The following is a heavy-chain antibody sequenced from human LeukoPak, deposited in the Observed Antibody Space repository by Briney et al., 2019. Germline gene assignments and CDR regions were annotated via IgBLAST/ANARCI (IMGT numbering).Heavy chain of an antibody. CDR3: ARGVEESSSWYKEGNWFDP. V-gene: IGHV4-4*07. J-gene: IGHJ5*02. D-gene: IGHD6-13*01. CDR2: IYTSGST. CDR1: GGSISSYY. Sequence: SETLSLTCTVSGGSISSYYWSWIRQPAGKGLEWIGRIYTSGSTNYNPSLKSRVTMSVDTSKNQFSLKLSSVTAADTAVYYCARGVEESSSWYKEGNWFDPWGQGTLVTVSS.